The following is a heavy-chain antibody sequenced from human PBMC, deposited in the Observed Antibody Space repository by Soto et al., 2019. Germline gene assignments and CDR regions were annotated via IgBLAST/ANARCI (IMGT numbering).Heavy chain of an antibody. D-gene: IGHD3-3*01. CDR2: ISYDGSNK. CDR3: ASAQYSIFGVVISNSFDY. V-gene: IGHV3-30-3*01. Sequence: GGSLRLSCAASGFTFSSYAMHWVRQASGMGLEWGAVISYDGSNKYYADSVKGRFTISRDNSKNKVYLQMNSLRAEDTAVYYCASAQYSIFGVVISNSFDYWGQGTLVTVSS. CDR1: GFTFSSYA. J-gene: IGHJ4*02.